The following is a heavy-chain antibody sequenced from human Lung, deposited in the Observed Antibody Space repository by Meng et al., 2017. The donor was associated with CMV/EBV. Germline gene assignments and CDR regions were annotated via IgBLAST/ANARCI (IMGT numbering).Heavy chain of an antibody. CDR3: ARVGQWLPIDY. CDR2: IYHSGST. J-gene: IGHJ4*02. V-gene: IGHV4-4*02. Sequence: QLQGWGPGLVNPAGTLSLTCAVSGGSISSSHWWSWVRPPPGKGLEWIGEIYHSGSTNYNPSLKSRVTISVDKSKNQFSLNLSSVTAADTAVYYCARVGQWLPIDYWGQGTLVTVSS. D-gene: IGHD6-19*01. CDR1: GGSISSSHW.